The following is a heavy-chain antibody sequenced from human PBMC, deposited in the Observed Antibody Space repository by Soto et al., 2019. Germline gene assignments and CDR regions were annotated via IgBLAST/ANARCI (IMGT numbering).Heavy chain of an antibody. D-gene: IGHD4-17*01. CDR1: GFTFSSYA. Sequence: QVQLVESGGGVVQPGRSLRLSSAASGFTFSSYAMHWVRQAPGKGLEWVAVISYDGSNKYYADSVKGRFTISRDNSKNTLYLQMNSLRAEDTAVYYCSRDLREFDYWGQGTLVTVSS. J-gene: IGHJ4*02. V-gene: IGHV3-30-3*01. CDR3: SRDLREFDY. CDR2: ISYDGSNK.